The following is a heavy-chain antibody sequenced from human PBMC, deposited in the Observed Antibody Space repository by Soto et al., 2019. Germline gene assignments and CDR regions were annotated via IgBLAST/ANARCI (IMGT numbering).Heavy chain of an antibody. J-gene: IGHJ4*02. CDR1: GFTFSSYS. V-gene: IGHV3-21*01. CDR3: ARYEDYYDSSGQEVFDY. Sequence: EVQLVESGGGLVKPGGSLRLSCAASGFTFSSYSMNWVRQAPGKGLEWVSSISSSSSYIYYADSVKGRFTNSRDNAKNSLYLQMNSLRAEDTAVYYCARYEDYYDSSGQEVFDYWGQGTLVTVSS. CDR2: ISSSSSYI. D-gene: IGHD3-22*01.